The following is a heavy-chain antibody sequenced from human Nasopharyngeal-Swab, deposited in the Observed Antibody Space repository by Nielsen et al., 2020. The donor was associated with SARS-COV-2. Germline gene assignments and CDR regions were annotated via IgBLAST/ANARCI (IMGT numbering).Heavy chain of an antibody. D-gene: IGHD3-3*01. Sequence: SETLSLTCTVSGGSIRTSTYYWGWIRQPPGKGLEWIGNIYHTGSTYYNPSLESRVTLSIDSSDNQFSLRLSPVTAADTAVYYCARVTYDFWRGYQNGIDVWGQGTTVTVSS. CDR2: IYHTGST. J-gene: IGHJ6*02. V-gene: IGHV4-39*07. CDR3: ARVTYDFWRGYQNGIDV. CDR1: GGSIRTSTYY.